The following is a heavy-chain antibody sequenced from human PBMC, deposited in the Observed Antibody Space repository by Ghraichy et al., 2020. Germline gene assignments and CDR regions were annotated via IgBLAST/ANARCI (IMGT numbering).Heavy chain of an antibody. D-gene: IGHD3/OR15-3a*01. Sequence: GSLRLSCAASGFTLSSYELNWVRQAPGKGLEWVSYISSSGSAIYYADSVKGRFTISIDTAKNSLYLQMNSLRAEDTAVYYCARGLRTSLDAFDMWGQGTMVTVSS. CDR3: ARGLRTSLDAFDM. J-gene: IGHJ3*02. V-gene: IGHV3-48*03. CDR1: GFTLSSYE. CDR2: ISSSGSAI.